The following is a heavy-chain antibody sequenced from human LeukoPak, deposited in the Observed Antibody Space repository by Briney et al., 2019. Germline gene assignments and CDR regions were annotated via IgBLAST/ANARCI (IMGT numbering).Heavy chain of an antibody. Sequence: PGGSLRLSCAASGFTFSNYGMRWVRQAPGKGLEWVSYISSSGSTIYYADSVKGRFTISRDNAKNSLYLQMNSLGAEDTAVYYCARVMQSLGSWTDRDAFDIWGQGTMVTVSS. CDR2: ISSSGSTI. J-gene: IGHJ3*02. CDR3: ARVMQSLGSWTDRDAFDI. D-gene: IGHD2-15*01. V-gene: IGHV3-48*04. CDR1: GFTFSNYG.